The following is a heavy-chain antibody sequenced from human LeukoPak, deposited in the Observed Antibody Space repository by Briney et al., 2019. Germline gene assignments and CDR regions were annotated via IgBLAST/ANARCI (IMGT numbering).Heavy chain of an antibody. Sequence: SETLSLTCTVSGGSISSGSYYWGWIRQPPGKGPEWLGNIYYGGTTYYNPSLKSRVTISVDTSKNQFSLKLTSVTAADTAIYYCARQAWAVAAATDPFDIWGQGTMVTVSS. D-gene: IGHD2-15*01. CDR3: ARQAWAVAAATDPFDI. CDR2: IYYGGTT. J-gene: IGHJ3*02. CDR1: GGSISSGSYY. V-gene: IGHV4-39*01.